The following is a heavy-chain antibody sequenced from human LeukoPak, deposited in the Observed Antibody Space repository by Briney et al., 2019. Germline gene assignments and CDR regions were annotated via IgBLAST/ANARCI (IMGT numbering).Heavy chain of an antibody. CDR2: ISYSGST. CDR3: ARGSRCLADFHY. J-gene: IGHJ4*02. D-gene: IGHD1-26*01. Sequence: SETQSLTCTVSGDSISSSDYYWGWIRQPPGKGLGWIGTISYSGSTYYNPSLQSRVTISVDTSKNQFSLELSSVTAADTAVYYCARGSRCLADFHYWGQRLLVTVSS. CDR1: GDSISSSDYY. V-gene: IGHV4-39*01.